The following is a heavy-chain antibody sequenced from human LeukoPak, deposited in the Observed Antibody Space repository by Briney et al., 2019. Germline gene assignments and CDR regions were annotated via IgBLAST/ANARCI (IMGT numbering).Heavy chain of an antibody. D-gene: IGHD1-14*01. Sequence: PGGSLRLSCAASGFTFSTYWMSWVRQALGKGLELVANIKQDGSEKYYVDSVKGRFTISRDNAKNSLYLQVNSLRAEDTAVYYCARNQRRLDYWGQGTLVTVSS. CDR2: IKQDGSEK. V-gene: IGHV3-7*01. CDR1: GFTFSTYW. CDR3: ARNQRRLDY. J-gene: IGHJ4*02.